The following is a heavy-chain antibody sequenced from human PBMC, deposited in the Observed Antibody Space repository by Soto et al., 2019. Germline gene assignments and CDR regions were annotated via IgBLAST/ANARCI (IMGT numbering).Heavy chain of an antibody. CDR2: INHSGST. D-gene: IGHD3-3*01. CDR1: GGSFSGYY. Sequence: NPSESLSLTCAVYGGSFSGYYWSWIRQPPGKGLEWIGEINHSGSTNYNPSLKSRVTISVDTSKNQFSLKLSSVTAADTAVYYCARGRGRITIFGVVINSALSNWFDPWGQGTLVTVSS. CDR3: ARGRGRITIFGVVINSALSNWFDP. V-gene: IGHV4-34*01. J-gene: IGHJ5*02.